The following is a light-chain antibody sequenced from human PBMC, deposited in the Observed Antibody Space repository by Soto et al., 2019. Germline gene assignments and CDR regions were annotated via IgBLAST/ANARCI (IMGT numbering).Light chain of an antibody. V-gene: IGLV2-14*03. CDR2: DVC. CDR3: SSYTSSSTPYV. J-gene: IGLJ1*01. Sequence: QSALTQPASVSGSPGQSITISCTGTNSDVGGYTYVSWYQQHPGKAPKLMIYDVCNRPSGVSNRFSGSKSGNTASLTISGLQADDEADYYCSSYTSSSTPYVFGTGTKLTVL. CDR1: NSDVGGYTY.